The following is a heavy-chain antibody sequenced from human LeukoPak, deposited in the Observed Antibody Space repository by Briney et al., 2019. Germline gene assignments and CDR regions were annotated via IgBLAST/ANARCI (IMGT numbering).Heavy chain of an antibody. J-gene: IGHJ4*02. CDR3: ASAGY. CDR1: GFTFSDHY. CDR2: TRNKANSYTT. V-gene: IGHV3-72*01. Sequence: GGSLRLSCAASGFTFSDHYMDWVRQAPGKGLEWVGRTRNKANSYTTEYAASVKGRFTISRDDSNNSLYLQMNSLKTEDTAVYYCASAGYWGQGTLLTVSS.